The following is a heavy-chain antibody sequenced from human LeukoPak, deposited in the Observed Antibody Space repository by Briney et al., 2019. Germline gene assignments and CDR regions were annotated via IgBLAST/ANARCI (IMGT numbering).Heavy chain of an antibody. CDR1: GFTFSTYG. CDR2: ASYDGSNK. V-gene: IGHV3-30*03. J-gene: IGHJ4*02. D-gene: IGHD6-13*01. CDR3: ARTLNSSSWYASLGY. Sequence: GRSLRLSCAASGFTFSTYGMHWVRQAPGKGLEWVAVASYDGSNKYYADSVKGRFTISRDNPKNTLYLQMNSLRAEDTAVYYCARTLNSSSWYASLGYWGQGTLVTVSS.